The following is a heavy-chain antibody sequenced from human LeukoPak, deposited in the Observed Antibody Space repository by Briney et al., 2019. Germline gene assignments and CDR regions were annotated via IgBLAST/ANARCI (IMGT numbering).Heavy chain of an antibody. CDR3: AKDWAGTFYFDY. J-gene: IGHJ4*02. Sequence: SGGSLRLSCAASGFTFSNAWMNWVRQAPGKGLEWVGRIKSKTYDGTIDYAAPVKGRFTISRDDSKNTLYLQMNSLRAEDTAVYYCAKDWAGTFYFDYWGQGTLVTVSS. V-gene: IGHV3-15*07. D-gene: IGHD6-19*01. CDR2: IKSKTYDGTI. CDR1: GFTFSNAW.